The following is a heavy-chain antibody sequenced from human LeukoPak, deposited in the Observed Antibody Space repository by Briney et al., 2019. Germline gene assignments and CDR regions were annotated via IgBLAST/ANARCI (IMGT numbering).Heavy chain of an antibody. Sequence: ASVKVSCKASGYTFTSYYMHWVRQAPGQGLEWMGIINPSGGSTSYAQKFRGRVTMTRDTSTSTVYMELSSLRSEDTAVYYCTRDEQWLVRGPPWFDYWGQGTLVTVSS. CDR1: GYTFTSYY. V-gene: IGHV1-46*01. CDR2: INPSGGST. D-gene: IGHD6-19*01. CDR3: TRDEQWLVRGPPWFDY. J-gene: IGHJ4*02.